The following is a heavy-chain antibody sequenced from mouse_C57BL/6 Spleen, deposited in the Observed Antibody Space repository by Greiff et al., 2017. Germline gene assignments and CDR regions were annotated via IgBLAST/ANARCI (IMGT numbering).Heavy chain of an antibody. V-gene: IGHV5-17*01. Sequence: EVKLVESGGGLVKPGGSLKLSCAASGFTFSDYGMHWVRQAPEKGLEWVAYISSGSSTIYYADTVKGRFTISRDNAKNTLFLQMTSLRSEDTAMYYCAREVLTYYAMDYWGQGTSVTVSS. CDR2: ISSGSSTI. J-gene: IGHJ4*01. CDR1: GFTFSDYG. CDR3: AREVLTYYAMDY. D-gene: IGHD2-14*01.